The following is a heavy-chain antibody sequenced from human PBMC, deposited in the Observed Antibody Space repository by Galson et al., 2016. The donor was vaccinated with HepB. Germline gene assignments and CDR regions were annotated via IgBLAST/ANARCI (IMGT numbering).Heavy chain of an antibody. CDR2: IYSDGSP. CDR3: ARIYGDYFSS. D-gene: IGHD4-17*01. CDR1: GFTVSSNY. Sequence: SLRLSCAVSGFTVSSNYMSWVRQAPGKWLEWISVIYSDGSPYYADSVTGRFTISRDNSKNTLYLHMNSLRAEDTAVYYCARIYGDYFSSWGQGTLVTVPS. V-gene: IGHV3-53*01. J-gene: IGHJ4*02.